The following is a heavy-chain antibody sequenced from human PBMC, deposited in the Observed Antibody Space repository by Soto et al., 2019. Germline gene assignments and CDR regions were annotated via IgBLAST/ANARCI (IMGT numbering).Heavy chain of an antibody. CDR1: GGTFSSYA. Sequence: ASVKVSCKASGGTFSSYAISWVLQAPGQGLEWMGGIIPIFGTANYAQKFQGRVTITADESTSTAYMELSSLRSEDTAVYYCARDYGYDSSGYIFDYWGQGTLVTVSS. D-gene: IGHD3-22*01. V-gene: IGHV1-69*13. CDR3: ARDYGYDSSGYIFDY. J-gene: IGHJ4*02. CDR2: IIPIFGTA.